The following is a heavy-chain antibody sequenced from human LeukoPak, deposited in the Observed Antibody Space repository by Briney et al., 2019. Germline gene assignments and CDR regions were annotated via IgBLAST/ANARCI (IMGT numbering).Heavy chain of an antibody. Sequence: PGGSLRLSCAASGFTFSSYAMSWVRQAPGKGLEWVSAISGSGGSTYYADSVKGRFTISRDNSKNTLYLQMNSLRAEDTAVYYCAKDGAEYDFWSGYHNYDAFDIWGQGTMVTVSS. V-gene: IGHV3-23*01. CDR3: AKDGAEYDFWSGYHNYDAFDI. CDR1: GFTFSSYA. J-gene: IGHJ3*02. CDR2: ISGSGGST. D-gene: IGHD3-3*01.